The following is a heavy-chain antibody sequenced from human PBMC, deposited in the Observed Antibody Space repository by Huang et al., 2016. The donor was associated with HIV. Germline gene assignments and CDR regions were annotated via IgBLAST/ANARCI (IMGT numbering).Heavy chain of an antibody. CDR2: ISEDGSNK. V-gene: IGHV3-30*03. CDR1: GFIFSNSG. D-gene: IGHD6-19*01. Sequence: QAQLVESGGGVVQPGRSLRLSCAASGFIFSNSGMHWVRQGPGKWLVVVALISEDGSNKYYTDSVKGRFSISRDNSKNTLYLQMNSLRAEDTAVYYCALKGDSSGWEYFRHWGQGTLVTVSS. J-gene: IGHJ1*01. CDR3: ALKGDSSGWEYFRH.